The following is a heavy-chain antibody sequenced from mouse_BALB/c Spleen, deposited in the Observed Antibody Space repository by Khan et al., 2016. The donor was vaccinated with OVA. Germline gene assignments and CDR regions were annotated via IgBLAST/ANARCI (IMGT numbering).Heavy chain of an antibody. CDR1: GYSITSDYA. V-gene: IGHV3-2*02. CDR3: ARSIVAN. CDR2: ISYSGST. Sequence: EVQLQESGPGLVKTSQSLSLTCTVTGYSITSDYAWNWIRQFPGNKLEWMGYISYSGSTTYNPSLICRISITRDTSNNQFFLQLHSVTTEDTATYYGARSIVANWGEGSTLTVSS. J-gene: IGHJ2*01. D-gene: IGHD1-3*01.